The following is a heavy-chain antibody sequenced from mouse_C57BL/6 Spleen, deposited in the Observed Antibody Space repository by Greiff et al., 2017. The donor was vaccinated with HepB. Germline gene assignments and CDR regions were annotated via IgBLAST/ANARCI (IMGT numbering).Heavy chain of an antibody. V-gene: IGHV1-59*01. CDR1: GYTFTSYW. J-gene: IGHJ3*01. D-gene: IGHD2-4*01. Sequence: QVQLKQPGAELVRPGTSVKLSCKASGYTFTSYWMHWVKQRPGQGLEWIGVIDPSDSYTNYNQKFKGKATLTVDTSSSTAYMQLSSLTSEDSAVYYCARSKDDYDWFAYWGQGTLVTVSA. CDR3: ARSKDDYDWFAY. CDR2: IDPSDSYT.